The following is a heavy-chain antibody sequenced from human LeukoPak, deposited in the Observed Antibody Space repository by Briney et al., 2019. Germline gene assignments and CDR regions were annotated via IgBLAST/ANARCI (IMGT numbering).Heavy chain of an antibody. CDR2: INPNSGGT. J-gene: IGHJ4*02. CDR3: ARDAYDSSY. CDR1: GYTFTSYG. D-gene: IGHD3-22*01. Sequence: ASVKVSCKASGYTFTSYGISWVRQAPGQGLEWMGWINPNSGGTNYAQKFQGRVTMTRDTSISTAYMELSRLRSDDTAVYYCARDAYDSSYWGQGTLVTVSS. V-gene: IGHV1-2*02.